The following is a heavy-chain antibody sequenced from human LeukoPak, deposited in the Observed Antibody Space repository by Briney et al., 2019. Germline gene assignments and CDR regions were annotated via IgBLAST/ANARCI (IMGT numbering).Heavy chain of an antibody. CDR2: IYYSGST. CDR3: ARQLTLSSSWYSDVAGFDY. Sequence: SETLSLTCTVSGGSISSYYWSWVRQPPGKGLEWIGYIYYSGSTNYNPSLKSRVTISVDTSKNQFSLKLSAVTAADTAVYYCARQLTLSSSWYSDVAGFDYWGQGTLVTVSS. D-gene: IGHD6-13*01. J-gene: IGHJ4*02. CDR1: GGSISSYY. V-gene: IGHV4-59*08.